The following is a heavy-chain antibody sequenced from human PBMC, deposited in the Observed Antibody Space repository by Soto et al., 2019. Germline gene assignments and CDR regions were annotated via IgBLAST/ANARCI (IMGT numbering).Heavy chain of an antibody. Sequence: LRLSCAASGFTFSSYSMNWVRQAPGKGLEWVSAISGSGDSTYYADSEKGRFTISRDNSKNTLYLQMNSLRAEDTAVYYCAKERLGDYWGQGTLVTVSS. CDR3: AKERLGDY. CDR2: ISGSGDST. J-gene: IGHJ4*02. D-gene: IGHD3-16*01. V-gene: IGHV3-23*01. CDR1: GFTFSSYS.